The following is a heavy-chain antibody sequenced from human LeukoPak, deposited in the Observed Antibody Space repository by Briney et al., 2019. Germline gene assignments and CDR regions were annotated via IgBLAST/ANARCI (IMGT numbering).Heavy chain of an antibody. CDR1: GFTFSSYS. Sequence: PGGSLRLSCAASGFTFSSYSMNWVRQAPGKGLEWVSSISSSSSYICYAGSVKGRFTISRDTASNTMHLEMNNLRIEDTAVYYCMRDYMGWFDPWGQGSLVTVSS. CDR2: ISSSSSYI. V-gene: IGHV3-21*01. D-gene: IGHD3-10*01. CDR3: MRDYMGWFDP. J-gene: IGHJ5*02.